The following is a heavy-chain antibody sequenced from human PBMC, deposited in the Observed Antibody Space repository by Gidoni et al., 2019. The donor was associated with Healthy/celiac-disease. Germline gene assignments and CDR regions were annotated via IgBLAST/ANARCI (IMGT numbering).Heavy chain of an antibody. J-gene: IGHJ6*02. V-gene: IGHV3-33*01. CDR2: IWYDGSNK. D-gene: IGHD2-2*01. Sequence: QVQLVESGGGVVQPGRSLRLSCAASGFPFSSYGLHWVRQAPGKGLEWVAVIWYDGSNKYYADSVKGRFTISRDNSKNTLYLQMNSLRAEDTAVYYCARGGGGSSTSGPSYYYGMDVWGQGTTVTVSS. CDR1: GFPFSSYG. CDR3: ARGGGGSSTSGPSYYYGMDV.